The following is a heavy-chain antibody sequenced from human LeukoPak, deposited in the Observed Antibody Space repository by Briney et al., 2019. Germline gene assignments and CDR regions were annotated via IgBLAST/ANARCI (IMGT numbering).Heavy chain of an antibody. CDR2: INGGGSS. J-gene: IGHJ4*02. Sequence: GGSLRLSCAASGFTFNNYAMTWVRQAPGKGLEWVSVINGGGSSYYADSVKGRFTISRDNSKNTLYLQMNSLRAEDTAVYYCAGGGWYYFDYWGQGTLVTVSS. CDR3: AGGGWYYFDY. D-gene: IGHD6-19*01. V-gene: IGHV3-23*01. CDR1: GFTFNNYA.